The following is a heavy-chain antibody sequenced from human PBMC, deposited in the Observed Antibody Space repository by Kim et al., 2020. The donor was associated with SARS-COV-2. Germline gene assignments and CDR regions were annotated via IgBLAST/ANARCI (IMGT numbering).Heavy chain of an antibody. Sequence: ASVKVSCKASGYTFTTYSIHWVRQAPGQRLEWMGWINAGNENTKYSQKFQGRVTITRDTSANTAYMELSGLRSEDTALYYCARKGSASNGLGYCGQGTLV. D-gene: IGHD3-10*01. CDR2: INAGNENT. V-gene: IGHV1-3*01. CDR1: GYTFTTYS. CDR3: ARKGSASNGLGY. J-gene: IGHJ4*02.